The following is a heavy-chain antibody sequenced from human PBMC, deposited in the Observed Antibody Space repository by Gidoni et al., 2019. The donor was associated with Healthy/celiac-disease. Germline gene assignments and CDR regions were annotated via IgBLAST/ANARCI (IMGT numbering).Heavy chain of an antibody. CDR1: GFTFGDYA. V-gene: IGHV3-49*04. CDR3: TRDGSSSWKGDNFDY. D-gene: IGHD6-13*01. J-gene: IGHJ4*02. CDR2: IRSKAYGGTT. Sequence: EVQLVESGGGLVQPGRSLRLSCTASGFTFGDYAMSWVRQAPGKGLEWVGFIRSKAYGGTTEYAASVKGRFTISRDDSKSIAYLQMNSLKTEDTAVYYCTRDGSSSWKGDNFDYWGQGTLVTVSS.